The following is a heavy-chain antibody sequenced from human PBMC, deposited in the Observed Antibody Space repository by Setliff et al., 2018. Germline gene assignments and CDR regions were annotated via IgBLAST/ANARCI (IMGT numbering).Heavy chain of an antibody. CDR2: ISPYNGVT. CDR3: AISSLSICSGDTCPNAFDI. V-gene: IGHV1-18*01. J-gene: IGHJ3*02. CDR1: AYILSSYG. D-gene: IGHD2-15*01. Sequence: ASVKVSCKASAYILSSYGISWVRQAPGEGLEWMGWISPYNGVTSYAQRFQGRVTMTTDTSTSAAYLELMSLGSDDTAVYYCAISSLSICSGDTCPNAFDIWGQGTMVT.